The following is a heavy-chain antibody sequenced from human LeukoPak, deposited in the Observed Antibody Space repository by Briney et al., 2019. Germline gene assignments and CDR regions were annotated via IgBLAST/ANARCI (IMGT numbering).Heavy chain of an antibody. J-gene: IGHJ4*02. Sequence: ETLSLTCAVSGYSISSGYYWGWIRQPPGKGLEWVSAISGSGGSTYYADSVKGRFTISRDNSKNTLYLQMNSLRAEDTAVYYCAKTRGGYHFDYWGQGTLVTVSS. CDR3: AKTRGGYHFDY. CDR1: GYSISSGYY. CDR2: ISGSGGST. V-gene: IGHV3-23*01. D-gene: IGHD5-12*01.